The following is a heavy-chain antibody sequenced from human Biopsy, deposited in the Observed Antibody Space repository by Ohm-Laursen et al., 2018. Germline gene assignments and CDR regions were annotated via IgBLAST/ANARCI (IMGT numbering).Heavy chain of an antibody. V-gene: IGHV3-21*01. CDR3: ARVLLPAAAVHYGMDV. D-gene: IGHD2-2*01. J-gene: IGHJ6*02. Sequence: SLRLSCSASGLTFSRYSMHWVRQAPGKGLEWVSSISSSSNFIYYGDSVKGRFTISRDNATNSLYLQMNSLRAEDTAVYYCARVLLPAAAVHYGMDVWGQGTTVTVSS. CDR1: GLTFSRYS. CDR2: ISSSSNFI.